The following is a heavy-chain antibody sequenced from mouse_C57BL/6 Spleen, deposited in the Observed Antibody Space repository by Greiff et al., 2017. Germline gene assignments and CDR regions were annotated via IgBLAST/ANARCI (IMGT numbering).Heavy chain of an antibody. D-gene: IGHD2-4*01. CDR3: ARGDYDYDDWFAY. J-gene: IGHJ3*01. CDR2: IHPNSGST. V-gene: IGHV1-64*01. CDR1: GYTFTSYW. Sequence: QVQLQQPGAELVKPGASVKLSCKASGYTFTSYWMHWVKQRPGQGLEWIGMIHPNSGSTNYNEKFKSKATLNVDKSSSTAYMQLSSLTSEDSAVYYCARGDYDYDDWFAYWGQGTLVTVSA.